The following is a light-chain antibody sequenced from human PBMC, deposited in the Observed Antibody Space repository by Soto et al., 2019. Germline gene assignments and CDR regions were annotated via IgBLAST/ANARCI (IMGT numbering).Light chain of an antibody. Sequence: QSVLTQPPSASGTPGQRVTISCAGSDLNIGSNTVNWFQQVPGMAPRLLIYNDSQRPSGVPDRFSGSRSGTSASLAISGLQSDDEADFYCASWDVSLEAWVFGGGTKLTVL. J-gene: IGLJ3*02. CDR3: ASWDVSLEAWV. CDR1: DLNIGSNT. V-gene: IGLV1-44*01. CDR2: NDS.